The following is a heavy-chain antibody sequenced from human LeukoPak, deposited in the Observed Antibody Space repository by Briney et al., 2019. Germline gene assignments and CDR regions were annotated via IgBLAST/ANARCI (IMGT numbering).Heavy chain of an antibody. J-gene: IGHJ4*02. V-gene: IGHV5-51*01. CDR3: ARDGNYYDSSGYYLHY. CDR2: IYPGDSDT. D-gene: IGHD3-22*01. Sequence: GESLQISCKGSGSIFTSYWIGWGRQLPGKGLEWMGIIYPGDSDTRYSPSFQGQVTISADKSSSTAYLQRSSLKASDTAMYYCARDGNYYDSSGYYLHYWGQGTLVTVSS. CDR1: GSIFTSYW.